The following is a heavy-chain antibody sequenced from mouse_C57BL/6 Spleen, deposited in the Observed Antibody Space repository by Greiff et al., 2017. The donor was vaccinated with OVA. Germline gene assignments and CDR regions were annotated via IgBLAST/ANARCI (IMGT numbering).Heavy chain of an antibody. V-gene: IGHV1-19*01. D-gene: IGHD1-1*01. CDR1: GYTFTDYY. CDR3: ATYGSSPHYAMDY. J-gene: IGHJ4*01. CDR2: INPYNGGT. Sequence: EVKLQESGPVLVKPGASVKMSCKASGYTFTDYYMNWVKQSHGKSLEWIGVINPYNGGTSYNQKFKGKATLTVDKSSSTAYMELNSLTSEDSAVYYCATYGSSPHYAMDYWGQGTSVTVSS.